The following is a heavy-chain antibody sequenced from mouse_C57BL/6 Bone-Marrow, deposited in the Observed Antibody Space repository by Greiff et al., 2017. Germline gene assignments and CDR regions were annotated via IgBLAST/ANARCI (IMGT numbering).Heavy chain of an antibody. D-gene: IGHD1-1*02. V-gene: IGHV5-4*03. CDR2: ISDGGSYT. CDR1: GFTFTSYA. CDR3: ARLLCFYAMDY. Sequence: DVKLVESGGGLVKPGGSLKLSCAASGFTFTSYAMSWVRQTPEQRLEWVATISDGGSYTYYPDNVKGRFTISRDNAKNNLYLQMSHLKSEDTAMYYCARLLCFYAMDYWGQGTSVTVSS. J-gene: IGHJ4*01.